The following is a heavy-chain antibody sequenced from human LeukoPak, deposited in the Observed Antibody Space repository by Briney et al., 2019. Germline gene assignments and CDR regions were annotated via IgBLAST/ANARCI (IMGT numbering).Heavy chain of an antibody. CDR2: VYYSGST. CDR3: VRHSGTSRIFGFDC. D-gene: IGHD1-26*01. J-gene: IGHJ4*02. V-gene: IGHV4-59*01. CDR1: GGSLSTYY. Sequence: PSQTLSLTCTVSGGSLSTYYWSWIRQPPGKGLEWMGYVYYSGSTNYNSSLKSRVTISVDTSKSQFSLKLSSVTAADTAVYYCVRHSGTSRIFGFDCWGQGTLVSVSS.